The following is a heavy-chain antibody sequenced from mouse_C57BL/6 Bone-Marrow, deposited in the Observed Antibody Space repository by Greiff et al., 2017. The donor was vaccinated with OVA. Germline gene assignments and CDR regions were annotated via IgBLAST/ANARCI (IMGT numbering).Heavy chain of an antibody. CDR3: AREGDGYFHY. CDR1: GYTFTSYW. J-gene: IGHJ2*01. CDR2: IDPSASYT. V-gene: IGHV1-69*01. D-gene: IGHD2-3*01. Sequence: QVQLKQPGAELVMPGASVKLSCKASGYTFTSYWMHWVKQRPGQGLEWIGEIDPSASYTNYNQKFKGKSTLTVDKSSSTAYMQLSSLTSEDSAVYYCAREGDGYFHYWGQGTTLTVSS.